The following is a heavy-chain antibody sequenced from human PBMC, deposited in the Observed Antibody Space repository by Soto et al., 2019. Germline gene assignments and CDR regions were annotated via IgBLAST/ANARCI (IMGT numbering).Heavy chain of an antibody. CDR3: AAVGGTGTFNGMDV. D-gene: IGHD1-1*01. V-gene: IGHV1-58*01. CDR2: IVVGSGNT. Sequence: SVKVSCKASGFTFTSSAVQWVRQARGQRLEWIGWIVVGSGNTNYAQKFQERVTITRDMSTSTAYMELSSLRSEDTAVYYCAAVGGTGTFNGMDVWGQGTTVTV. J-gene: IGHJ6*02. CDR1: GFTFTSSA.